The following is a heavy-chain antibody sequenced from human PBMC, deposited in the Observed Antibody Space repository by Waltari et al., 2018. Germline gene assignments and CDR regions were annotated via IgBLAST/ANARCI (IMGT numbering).Heavy chain of an antibody. CDR3: ARYRRLRGGVGASSFDY. J-gene: IGHJ4*02. CDR2: INHSGST. Sequence: QVQLQQWGAGLLKPSETLTLTCAVYGGSFSGYYWSWIRQPPGKGLEWIGEINHSGSTNYNPSRKSRVTISVDTSKNQFSLKLSSVTAADTAVYYCARYRRLRGGVGASSFDYWGQGTLVTVSS. V-gene: IGHV4-34*01. CDR1: GGSFSGYY. D-gene: IGHD1-26*01.